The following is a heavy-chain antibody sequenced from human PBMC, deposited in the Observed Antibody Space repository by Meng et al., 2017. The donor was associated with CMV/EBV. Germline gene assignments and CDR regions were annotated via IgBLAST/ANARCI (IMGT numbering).Heavy chain of an antibody. Sequence: ASVKVSCKASGYTFTGYDINWVRQATGQGLEWMGWMNPNSGNTGYAQKFQGRVTITRNTSISTAYMELSSLRSEDTAVYYCARGGLWFGEFIPSNWFDPWGQGTLVTVSS. CDR2: MNPNSGNT. V-gene: IGHV1-8*03. J-gene: IGHJ5*02. CDR3: ARGGLWFGEFIPSNWFDP. CDR1: GYTFTGYD. D-gene: IGHD3-10*01.